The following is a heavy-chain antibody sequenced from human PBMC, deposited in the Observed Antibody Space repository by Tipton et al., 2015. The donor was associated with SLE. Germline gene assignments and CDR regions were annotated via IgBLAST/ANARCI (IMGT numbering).Heavy chain of an antibody. V-gene: IGHV3-74*01. CDR2: LNSDGSSR. D-gene: IGHD3-10*01. CDR1: GFTFSSYW. J-gene: IGHJ4*02. Sequence: SLRLSCAASGFTFSSYWMHWVRQAPGKGLVWVSRLNSDGSSRSYADSVKGRFTISRDNAKNTLYLQMNSLRAEDTAVYYCAREELSGTFDYWGPGTLVTVSS. CDR3: AREELSGTFDY.